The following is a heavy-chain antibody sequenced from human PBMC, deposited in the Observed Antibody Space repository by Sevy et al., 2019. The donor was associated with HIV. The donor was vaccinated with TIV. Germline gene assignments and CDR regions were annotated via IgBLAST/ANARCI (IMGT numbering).Heavy chain of an antibody. V-gene: IGHV3-23*01. CDR1: GFTFSSYA. Sequence: GGSLRLSCAASGFTFSSYAMSWVRQAPGKGLEWVSAISGSGGSTYYADSVKGRFTISRDNSKNTLYLQMNSLRAEETAVYYCAKYKEYCSGGSCYSWLDYWDQGTLVTVSS. CDR2: ISGSGGST. J-gene: IGHJ4*02. CDR3: AKYKEYCSGGSCYSWLDY. D-gene: IGHD2-15*01.